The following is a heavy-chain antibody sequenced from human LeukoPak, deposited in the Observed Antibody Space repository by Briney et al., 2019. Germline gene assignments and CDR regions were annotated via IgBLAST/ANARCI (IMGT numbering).Heavy chain of an antibody. V-gene: IGHV4-59*01. Sequence: PSETLSLTCTVSGGSISSYYWSWIRQPPGKGLEWIGYIYYSGSTNYNPSLKSRVTISVDTSKNQFSLKLSSVTAADTAVYYCARGIVGATMGDYWGQGTLVTVSS. CDR1: GGSISSYY. J-gene: IGHJ4*02. D-gene: IGHD1-26*01. CDR2: IYYSGST. CDR3: ARGIVGATMGDY.